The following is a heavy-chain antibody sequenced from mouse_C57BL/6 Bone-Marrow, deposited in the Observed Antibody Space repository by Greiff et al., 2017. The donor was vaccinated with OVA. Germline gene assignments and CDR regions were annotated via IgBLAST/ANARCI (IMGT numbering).Heavy chain of an antibody. J-gene: IGHJ3*01. CDR3: ARSDDGGFAY. V-gene: IGHV1-52*01. CDR1: GYTFTSYW. CDR2: IDPSDSET. Sequence: VKLQQPGAELVRPGSSVKLSCKASGYTFTSYWMHWVKQRPIQGLEWIGNIDPSDSETHYNQKFKDKATLTVDKSSSTAYMQLSSLTSEDSAVYYCARSDDGGFAYWGQGTLVTVSA. D-gene: IGHD2-12*01.